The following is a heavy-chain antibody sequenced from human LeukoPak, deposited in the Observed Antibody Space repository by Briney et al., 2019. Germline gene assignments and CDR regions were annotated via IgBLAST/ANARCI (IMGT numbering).Heavy chain of an antibody. Sequence: GGSLRLSCAASGFAFNFYAMTWVRRAPGKGLEWVANMDQDGSEKDYVDSVKGRFTIPRDNAKNSLYLQMNSLRAEDTAVYFCTRSNWGPDYWGQGTLVTVSS. CDR1: GFAFNFYA. CDR2: MDQDGSEK. CDR3: TRSNWGPDY. D-gene: IGHD7-27*01. V-gene: IGHV3-7*04. J-gene: IGHJ4*02.